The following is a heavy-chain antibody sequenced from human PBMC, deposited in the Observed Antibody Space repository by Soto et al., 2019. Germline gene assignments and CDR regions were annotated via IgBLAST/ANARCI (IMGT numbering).Heavy chain of an antibody. J-gene: IGHJ4*02. Sequence: PSETLSLTCTVSGGSIGSGPSYWGWIRQPPGQGLEWVGSIYYLGNTYYNSSLGSRVIISVDKSKNQFSLKLSSVTAADTAVYYCVGLYPDESSGYHFKCWGQGTEVSV. V-gene: IGHV4-39*01. CDR1: GGSIGSGPSY. CDR3: VGLYPDESSGYHFKC. CDR2: IYYLGNT. D-gene: IGHD3-22*01.